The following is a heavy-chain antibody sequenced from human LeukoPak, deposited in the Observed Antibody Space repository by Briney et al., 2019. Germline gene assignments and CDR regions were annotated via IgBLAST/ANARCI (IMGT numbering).Heavy chain of an antibody. CDR3: ARAAVTTLPYFDY. CDR1: GYTFTGYY. V-gene: IGHV1-2*02. Sequence: ASVKVSCKASGYTFTGYYMHWVRQAPAQGLEWMGWVNPNGGATNYAQKFQGRVTMTRDTSISTAYMELSRLRSDDTAVYYCARAAVTTLPYFDYWGQGTLVTVSS. CDR2: VNPNGGAT. J-gene: IGHJ4*02. D-gene: IGHD4-17*01.